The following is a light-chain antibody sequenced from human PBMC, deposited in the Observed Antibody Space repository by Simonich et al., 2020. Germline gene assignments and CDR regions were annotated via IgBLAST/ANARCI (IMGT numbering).Light chain of an antibody. CDR1: QSVLYSSNNKNY. V-gene: IGKV4-1*01. CDR3: QQYYSTPQT. J-gene: IGKJ1*01. Sequence: DIVMTQSPDSLAVSLGERATINCKSSQSVLYSSNNKNYLAWSQPKPGQPPKLLIYWAATRESGVPDRFSGSGSGTDFTLTISSLQAEDVAVYYCQQYYSTPQTFGQGTKVEIK. CDR2: WAA.